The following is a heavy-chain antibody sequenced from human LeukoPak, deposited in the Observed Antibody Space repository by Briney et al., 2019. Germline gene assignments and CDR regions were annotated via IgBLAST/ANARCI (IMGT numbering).Heavy chain of an antibody. CDR2: ITYDGSSK. Sequence: GRSLRLSCAASGFSSSSYAMHWVRQAPGKGLEWVAIITYDGSSKYYADSVEGRFTISRDQSKNTLYLQMNSLRPEDTAIYYCAREKRSGYYPGYWGQGTLVTVSS. V-gene: IGHV3-30-3*01. CDR3: AREKRSGYYPGY. D-gene: IGHD3-3*01. J-gene: IGHJ4*02. CDR1: GFSSSSYA.